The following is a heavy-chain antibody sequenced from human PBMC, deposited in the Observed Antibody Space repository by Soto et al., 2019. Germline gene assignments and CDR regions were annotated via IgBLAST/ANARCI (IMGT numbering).Heavy chain of an antibody. V-gene: IGHV1-2*04. D-gene: IGHD1-26*01. CDR3: ARTPNNGRAGVYGMDV. CDR1: GYTFTDYY. Sequence: QVLLVQYGAEVKKPGASVKVSCKASGYTFTDYYIHWVRQAPGQGLEWMGWIDGDSGDTKYAQNFQDWVNMTRDTSINTAYMELSRLTSDDTAVYYCARTPNNGRAGVYGMDVWGQGTTVIVSS. J-gene: IGHJ6*02. CDR2: IDGDSGDT.